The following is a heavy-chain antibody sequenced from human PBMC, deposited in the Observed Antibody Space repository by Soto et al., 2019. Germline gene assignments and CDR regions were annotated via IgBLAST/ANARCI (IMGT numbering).Heavy chain of an antibody. CDR1: GYTFTSYA. Sequence: ASVKVSCKASGYTFTSYAMHWVRQAPGQRLEWMGWINAGNGNTKYSQKFQGRFTISRDNSKNTLYLQMNSLRAEDTAVYYCARGVYYGSGSSLNWFDPWGQGTLVTVSS. V-gene: IGHV1-3*01. CDR3: ARGVYYGSGSSLNWFDP. D-gene: IGHD3-10*01. CDR2: INAGNGNT. J-gene: IGHJ5*02.